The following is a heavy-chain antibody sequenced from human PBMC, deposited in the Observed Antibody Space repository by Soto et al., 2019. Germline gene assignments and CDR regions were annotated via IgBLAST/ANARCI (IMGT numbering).Heavy chain of an antibody. CDR3: ARGLGQLVPHDY. J-gene: IGHJ4*02. Sequence: QVQLQESGPGLVKPSQTLSLTCTVSGGSISSGGYYWSWIRQHPGKGLEWIGYIYYSGSTYYNPSLKSRVTIPVDPSKHQFSLKLSSVTAADTAVYYCARGLGQLVPHDYWGQGTLVTVSS. CDR2: IYYSGST. V-gene: IGHV4-31*03. D-gene: IGHD6-6*01. CDR1: GGSISSGGYY.